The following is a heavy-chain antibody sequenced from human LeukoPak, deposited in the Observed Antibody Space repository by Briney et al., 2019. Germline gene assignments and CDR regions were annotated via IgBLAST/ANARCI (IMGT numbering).Heavy chain of an antibody. CDR1: GFLFNQYA. J-gene: IGHJ4*02. V-gene: IGHV3-23*01. Sequence: GGPQTLSCAPCGFLFNQYAVRCPRQARGRALEWLSTFTSGDVTTWYAESVKGRFTISRDNSKSTLDLLLTSLRTEDTAVYYCTKDHRSCVGLSCLLHQDWGQGVLVTVSS. D-gene: IGHD2-2*01. CDR3: TKDHRSCVGLSCLLHQD. CDR2: FTSGDVTT.